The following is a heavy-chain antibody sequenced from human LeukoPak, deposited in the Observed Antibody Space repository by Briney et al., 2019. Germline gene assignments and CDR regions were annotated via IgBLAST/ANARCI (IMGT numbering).Heavy chain of an antibody. CDR2: IYYSGST. D-gene: IGHD6-13*01. CDR3: ASAGPTIAAATGDWFDP. V-gene: IGHV4-30-4*08. Sequence: WVRQAPGKGLEWIGYIYYSGSTYYNPSLKSRVTISVDTSKNQFSLKLSSVTAADTAVYYCASAGPTIAAATGDWFDPWGQGTLVTVSS. J-gene: IGHJ5*02.